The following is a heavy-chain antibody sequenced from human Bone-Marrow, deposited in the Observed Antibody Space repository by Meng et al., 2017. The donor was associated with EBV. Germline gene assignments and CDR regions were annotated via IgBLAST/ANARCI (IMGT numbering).Heavy chain of an antibody. J-gene: IGHJ5*02. CDR1: GYTFTGYY. Sequence: QVPLGQSGAEVKKPGASVKVSCKASGYTFTGYYMHWVRQASGQGLEWMGRINPNSGGTNYAQKFQGRVTMTRDTSISTAYMELSRLRSDDTAVYYCARARYSSSWYVIDPWGQGTLVTVSS. D-gene: IGHD6-13*01. CDR2: INPNSGGT. CDR3: ARARYSSSWYVIDP. V-gene: IGHV1-2*06.